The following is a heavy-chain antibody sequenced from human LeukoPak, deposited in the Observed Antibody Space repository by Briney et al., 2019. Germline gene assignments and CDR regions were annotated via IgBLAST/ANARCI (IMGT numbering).Heavy chain of an antibody. Sequence: GASVKVSCKASGGTFSSYAISWVRQAPGQGLEWMGRIIPILGIANYAQKFQGRVTITADKSTSTAYMELSSLRSEDTAVYYCARAPYYYGSGSYYKAIDYWGQGTLVTVSS. CDR2: IIPILGIA. CDR1: GGTFSSYA. CDR3: ARAPYYYGSGSYYKAIDY. J-gene: IGHJ4*02. V-gene: IGHV1-69*04. D-gene: IGHD3-10*01.